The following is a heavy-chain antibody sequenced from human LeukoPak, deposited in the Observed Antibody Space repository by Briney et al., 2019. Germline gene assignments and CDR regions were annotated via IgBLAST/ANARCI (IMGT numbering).Heavy chain of an antibody. CDR1: GGSISSYY. Sequence: KSSETLSLTCTVSGGSISSYYWSWIRQPPGKGLEWIGYIYYSGSTNYNPSLKSRVTISVDTSKNQFSLKLSSVTAADTAVYYCARERSEWLAFDYWGQGTLVTVSS. J-gene: IGHJ4*02. CDR3: ARERSEWLAFDY. CDR2: IYYSGST. V-gene: IGHV4-59*01. D-gene: IGHD6-19*01.